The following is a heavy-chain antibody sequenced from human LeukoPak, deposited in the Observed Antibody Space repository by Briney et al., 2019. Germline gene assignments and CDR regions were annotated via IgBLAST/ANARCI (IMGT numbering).Heavy chain of an antibody. CDR1: GYTFTSYG. D-gene: IGHD3-9*01. CDR2: ISAYNGNT. Sequence: ASVKVSCKASGYTFTSYGISWVRQAPGQGLEWMGWISAYNGNTNYAQKLQGSVTMTTDTSTSTAYMELRSLRSDDTAVYYCAGDYLRYFDWLLPLDYWGQGTLVTVSS. J-gene: IGHJ4*02. V-gene: IGHV1-18*01. CDR3: AGDYLRYFDWLLPLDY.